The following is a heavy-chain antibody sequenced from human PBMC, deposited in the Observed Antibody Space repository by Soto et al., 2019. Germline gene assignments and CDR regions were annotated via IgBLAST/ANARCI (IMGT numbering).Heavy chain of an antibody. CDR1: GGSISSYY. CDR3: ARHTDDILTGNEALDI. V-gene: IGHV4-59*08. Sequence: SETLSLTCTVSGGSISSYYWSWIRQPPGKGLEWIGYIYYSGSTNYNPTLKSRITILVDTSENQFSLKLTSVTAADTAVYYCARHTDDILTGNEALDIWGQGTVVTVSS. J-gene: IGHJ3*02. D-gene: IGHD3-9*01. CDR2: IYYSGST.